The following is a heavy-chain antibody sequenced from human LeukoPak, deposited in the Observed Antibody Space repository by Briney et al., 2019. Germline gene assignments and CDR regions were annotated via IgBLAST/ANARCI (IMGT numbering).Heavy chain of an antibody. D-gene: IGHD6-13*01. CDR3: ARGYSSSWYGD. V-gene: IGHV3-66*01. Sequence: EWVSVIYSGGSTHYADSVKGRFNISRDNSKNTLYLQMNSLRVEDTAVYYCARGYSSSWYGDWGQGTLVTVSS. CDR2: IYSGGST. J-gene: IGHJ4*02.